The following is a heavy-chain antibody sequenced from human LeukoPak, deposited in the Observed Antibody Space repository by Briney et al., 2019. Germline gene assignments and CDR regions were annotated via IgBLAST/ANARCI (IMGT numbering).Heavy chain of an antibody. CDR2: MSPSSGNS. CDR1: GYTFTCYY. CDR3: TRGYYHYGLDV. Sequence: ASVKVSCKASGYTFTCYYMHWVRQAPGQGLEWMGWMSPSSGNSGYAQRFQDRVTMTRDITDSTAYMELRSLRSNDTAVYFCTRGYYHYGLDVWGQGTTVTVSS. V-gene: IGHV1-8*02. J-gene: IGHJ6*02.